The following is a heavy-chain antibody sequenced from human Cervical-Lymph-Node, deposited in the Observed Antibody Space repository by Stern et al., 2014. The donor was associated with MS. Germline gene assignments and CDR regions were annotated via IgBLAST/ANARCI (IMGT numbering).Heavy chain of an antibody. CDR2: IYPYYSDT. CDR3: ARHVQGFDY. Sequence: EVQLVESGAEVKQPGESLKISCKLSGYSFTIYYIAWVRQMPGKGLEWMGVIYPYYSDTTYSPSFQGQVTISADNSITTAYLQWSSLRASDTAMYYCARHVQGFDYWGQGTLVTVSS. J-gene: IGHJ4*02. CDR1: GYSFTIYY. V-gene: IGHV5-51*01.